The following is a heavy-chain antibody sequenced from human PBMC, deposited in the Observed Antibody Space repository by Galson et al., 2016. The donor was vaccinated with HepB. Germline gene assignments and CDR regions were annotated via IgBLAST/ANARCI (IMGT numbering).Heavy chain of an antibody. Sequence: SETLSLTCSVSDESFNTNTYYWGWIRQPPGKGLEWIATVYYTETTYYTSSLKSRVTISIDTSRKQFSLQLNSVTATDTSVYYCARPRWVRLASGCSPYVAHWGRGTLVTASS. J-gene: IGHJ4*02. CDR3: ARPRWVRLASGCSPYVAH. CDR1: DESFNTNTYY. D-gene: IGHD3-22*01. CDR2: VYYTETT. V-gene: IGHV4-39*01.